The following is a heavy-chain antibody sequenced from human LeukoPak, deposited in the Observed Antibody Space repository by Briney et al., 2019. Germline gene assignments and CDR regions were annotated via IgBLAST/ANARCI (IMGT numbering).Heavy chain of an antibody. CDR1: GDSVSSNSAA. CDR3: ARRLTQYDCFDP. J-gene: IGHJ5*02. D-gene: IGHD2-2*01. CDR2: TYYRSTWYN. Sequence: SQTLSLTCAISGDSVSSNSAAWNWIRQSPSKGLEWLGRTYYRSTWYNDYAVSVRGRITVNPDTSKNQFSLHLNSVTPEDTAVYYCARRLTQYDCFDPWGQGILVTVSS. V-gene: IGHV6-1*01.